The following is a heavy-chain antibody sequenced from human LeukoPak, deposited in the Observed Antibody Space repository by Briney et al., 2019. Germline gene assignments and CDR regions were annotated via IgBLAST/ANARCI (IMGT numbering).Heavy chain of an antibody. V-gene: IGHV4-59*01. Sequence: SETLSLTCTVSGGSISSYYWSWIRQPPGKGLEWIGYIYYSGSTNYNPPLKSRVTISVDTSKNQFSLKLSSVTAADTAVYYCARALGAAPFDYWGQGTLVTVSS. CDR2: IYYSGST. D-gene: IGHD1-26*01. CDR3: ARALGAAPFDY. CDR1: GGSISSYY. J-gene: IGHJ4*02.